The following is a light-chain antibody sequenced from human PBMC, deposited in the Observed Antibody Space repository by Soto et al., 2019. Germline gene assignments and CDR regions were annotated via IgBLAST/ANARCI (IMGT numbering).Light chain of an antibody. V-gene: IGKV1-12*01. Sequence: DIHMTQSPSSVSASVGYIFTITCRASQGISSWLAWYQQKPGKAPKLLIYAASSLQSGVPSRLRGSGYGTDLTITISSMKNEDFETYYCQQANSFTRTFGQGTKVDI. CDR3: QQANSFTRT. CDR1: QGISSW. J-gene: IGKJ1*01. CDR2: AAS.